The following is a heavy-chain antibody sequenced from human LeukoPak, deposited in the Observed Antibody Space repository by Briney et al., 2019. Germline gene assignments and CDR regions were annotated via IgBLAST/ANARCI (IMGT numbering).Heavy chain of an antibody. J-gene: IGHJ5*02. CDR1: GGSFSGYY. V-gene: IGHV4-34*01. CDR3: ARGFTYCSSTSCPGP. D-gene: IGHD2-2*01. CDR2: INHSGST. Sequence: SETLSLTCAVYGGSFSGYYWSWIRQPPGKGLEWIGEINHSGSTNYNPSLKSRVTISVDTSKNQFSLKLSSVTAADTAVYYCARGFTYCSSTSCPGPWGQGTLVTVSS.